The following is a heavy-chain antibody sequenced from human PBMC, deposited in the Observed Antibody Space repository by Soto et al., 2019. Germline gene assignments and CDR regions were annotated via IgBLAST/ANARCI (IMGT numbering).Heavy chain of an antibody. CDR1: GVSFSSGSYY. CDR2: IYYSGST. CDR3: ASSPDFDY. J-gene: IGHJ4*02. V-gene: IGHV4-61*01. Sequence: ETLSLTCTVSGVSFSSGSYYWSLIRHPPGNGLEWIGYIYYSGSTNYNPSLKSRVTISVDTSKNQFSLKLSSVTAADTAVYYCASSPDFDYWGQRTRASVSS.